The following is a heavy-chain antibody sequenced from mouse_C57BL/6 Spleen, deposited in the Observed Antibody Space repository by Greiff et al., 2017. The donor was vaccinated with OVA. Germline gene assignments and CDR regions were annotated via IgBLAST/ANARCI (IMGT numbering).Heavy chain of an antibody. V-gene: IGHV1-59*01. J-gene: IGHJ2*01. CDR1: GYTFTSYW. CDR2: IDPSDSYT. CDR3: ARSQAQAGVYFDY. Sequence: QVQLQQPGAELVRPGTSVKLSCKASGYTFTSYWMHWVKQRPGQGLEWIGVIDPSDSYTNYNQKFKGKATLTVDTSSSTAYMQLSSLTSEDSAVYYCARSQAQAGVYFDYWGQGTTRTVSS. D-gene: IGHD3-2*02.